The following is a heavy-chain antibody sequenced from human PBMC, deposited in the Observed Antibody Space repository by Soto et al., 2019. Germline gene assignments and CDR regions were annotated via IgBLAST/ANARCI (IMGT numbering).Heavy chain of an antibody. Sequence: QVQLVESGGGVVQPGRSLRRSCAASGFTFSSYGMHWVRQAPVKGLEWVAVIWYDGSNKYYADSVKGRFTISRDNSKNTLYLQMNSRIAEDTAVYYCARGAASRGWYELGYWGQGTLVTVSS. CDR2: IWYDGSNK. D-gene: IGHD6-19*01. CDR1: GFTFSSYG. J-gene: IGHJ4*02. V-gene: IGHV3-33*01. CDR3: ARGAASRGWYELGY.